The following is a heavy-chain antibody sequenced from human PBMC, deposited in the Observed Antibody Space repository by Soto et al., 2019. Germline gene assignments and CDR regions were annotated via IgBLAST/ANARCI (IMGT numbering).Heavy chain of an antibody. V-gene: IGHV1-3*01. J-gene: IGHJ4*02. CDR1: GYTFTSYA. CDR2: INAGNGNT. Sequence: GASVKVSCKASGYTFTSYAMHWVRQAPGQRLEWMGWINAGNGNTKYSQKFQGRVTITRDTSASTAYMELSSLRSEDTAVYYCARSPYDYVCGSSSYNRIRVNPTFEFDYWGQGTLVTVSS. CDR3: ARSPYDYVCGSSSYNRIRVNPTFEFDY. D-gene: IGHD3-16*02.